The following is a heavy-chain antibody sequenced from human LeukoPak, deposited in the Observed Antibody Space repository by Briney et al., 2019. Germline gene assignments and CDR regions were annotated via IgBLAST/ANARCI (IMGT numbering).Heavy chain of an antibody. J-gene: IGHJ6*03. D-gene: IGHD4-17*01. CDR3: ARGATKVTSVIHMDV. CDR1: GYTFTNHG. Sequence: ASVKVSCKASGYTFTNHGIYWVRQAPGQGFEWMGWITPYNGYTNYALKFQDRVTMTTDTSTSTVYMELRSLISDDTAVYYCARGATKVTSVIHMDVWGKGTTVIVSS. V-gene: IGHV1-18*01. CDR2: ITPYNGYT.